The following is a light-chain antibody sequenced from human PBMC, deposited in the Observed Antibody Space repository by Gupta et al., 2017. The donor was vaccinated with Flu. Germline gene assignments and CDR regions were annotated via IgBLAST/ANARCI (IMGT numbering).Light chain of an antibody. CDR1: QGIRND. CDR3: LQQNKHYPRT. V-gene: IGKV1-17*01. Sequence: SSLSASVGDRVTITCRASQGIRNDLARYQHKPQQGPKSLTYAPSSLQSGVPSRVRGSGSGREFTLTISSPQNEHFAADDCLQQNKHYPRTFGQGTKVEIK. J-gene: IGKJ2*02. CDR2: APS.